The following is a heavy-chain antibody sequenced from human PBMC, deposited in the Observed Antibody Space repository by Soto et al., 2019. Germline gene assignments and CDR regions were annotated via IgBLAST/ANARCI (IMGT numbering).Heavy chain of an antibody. Sequence: SETLSLTCTVSGAAVTSTSYSWGWIRQSPGKGLEWIGGVYYRGSTYYNPSLKSRVAISVDASKNQFSLKLSSVTAADTAVYYCARPPLRFLEWWYFDYWGQGTLVTGSS. CDR2: VYYRGST. V-gene: IGHV4-39*01. J-gene: IGHJ4*02. D-gene: IGHD3-3*01. CDR1: GAAVTSTSYS. CDR3: ARPPLRFLEWWYFDY.